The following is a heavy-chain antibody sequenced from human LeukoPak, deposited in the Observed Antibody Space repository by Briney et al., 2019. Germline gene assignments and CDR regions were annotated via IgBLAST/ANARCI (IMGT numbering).Heavy chain of an antibody. J-gene: IGHJ4*02. CDR3: AKDRRLAAFDY. CDR1: GFSISDYW. Sequence: SGGSLRLSCAASGFSISDYWMSWVRQGPATGLEWVANIKPDASQKYYVGSVKGRFTISRDSAKNSVYLQMNSLRAEDTAVYYCAKDRRLAAFDYGGQGTLVTVSS. D-gene: IGHD6-25*01. V-gene: IGHV3-7*03. CDR2: IKPDASQK.